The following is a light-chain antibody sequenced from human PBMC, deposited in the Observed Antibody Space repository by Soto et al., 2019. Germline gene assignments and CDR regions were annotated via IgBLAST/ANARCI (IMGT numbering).Light chain of an antibody. J-gene: IGKJ2*01. CDR2: GAS. CDR1: QSVSSTY. V-gene: IGKV3-20*01. Sequence: EIVLTQSPGTLSLSPGERATLSCRASQSVSSTYLAWYQQNPGQAPRLLIYGASSRATGIPERFSGSGSGTDFTLTISRLEPEDFVVYFCQQYGSSSYTFGQGTKLEIK. CDR3: QQYGSSSYT.